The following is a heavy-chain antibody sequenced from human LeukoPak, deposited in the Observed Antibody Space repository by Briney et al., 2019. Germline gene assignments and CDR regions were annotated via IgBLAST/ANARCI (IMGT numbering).Heavy chain of an antibody. CDR3: ARVQGWFGELLHNWFDP. Sequence: PSQPLSLTCTVSGGSIDSGHYYWSWIRQPPGKGLEWIASGDYSGGTYYNPSLKSRVTISVDTSKNQFSLKLSSVTAADTAVYYCARVQGWFGELLHNWFDPWGQGTLVTVSS. CDR1: GGSIDSGHYY. D-gene: IGHD3-10*01. J-gene: IGHJ5*02. V-gene: IGHV4-39*07. CDR2: GDYSGGT.